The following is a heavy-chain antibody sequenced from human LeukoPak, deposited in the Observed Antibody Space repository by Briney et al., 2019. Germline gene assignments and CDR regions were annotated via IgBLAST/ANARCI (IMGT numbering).Heavy chain of an antibody. D-gene: IGHD2-2*01. Sequence: GASVKVSCKASGYTFTGYYMHWVRQAPGQGLEWMEWINPNSGGTNYAQKFQGRVTMTRDTSISTAYMELSRLRSDDTAVYYCARVNPVDSTSCYHYWGQGTLVTVSS. CDR3: ARVNPVDSTSCYHY. J-gene: IGHJ4*02. V-gene: IGHV1-2*02. CDR2: INPNSGGT. CDR1: GYTFTGYY.